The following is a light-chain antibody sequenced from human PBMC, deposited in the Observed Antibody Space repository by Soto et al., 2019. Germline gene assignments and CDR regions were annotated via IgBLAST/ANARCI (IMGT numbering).Light chain of an antibody. Sequence: DIQMTQSPSSLSASVRDRVTIICQASQDITNYLNWYQQKPGKAPNLLIHDSSNLETGFPSRFSGSGTGTYFSFTISSLQPEDIATYYCQQYDTLPLTFGQGTRLEIK. CDR3: QQYDTLPLT. V-gene: IGKV1-33*01. J-gene: IGKJ5*01. CDR2: DSS. CDR1: QDITNY.